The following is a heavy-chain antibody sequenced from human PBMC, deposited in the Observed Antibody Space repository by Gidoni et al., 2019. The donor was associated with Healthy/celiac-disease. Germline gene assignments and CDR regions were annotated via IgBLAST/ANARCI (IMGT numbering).Heavy chain of an antibody. J-gene: IGHJ4*02. Sequence: QVQLVESGGGVVQPGRSLRLSCAPPGFPFSSSGMHWVRQAPGKGLEWVAVIWYDGSNKYYADSVKGRVTISRDNSKNTLYLQMNSLGAEDTAVYYCARGVHYYDSSGYYKGEFDYWGQGTLVTVSS. CDR2: IWYDGSNK. CDR1: GFPFSSSG. CDR3: ARGVHYYDSSGYYKGEFDY. D-gene: IGHD3-22*01. V-gene: IGHV3-33*01.